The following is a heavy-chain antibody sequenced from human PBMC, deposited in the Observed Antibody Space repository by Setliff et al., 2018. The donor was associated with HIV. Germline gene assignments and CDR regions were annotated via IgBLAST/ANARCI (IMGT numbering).Heavy chain of an antibody. Sequence: SETLSLTCTVSGGSISSGSYYWSWIRQPAGKGLEWIGRIHYSGSTYYNSSLKSRVSISVDTSKNQFSLKLSSVTAADTAVYYCAREGGLRYFDWLLSPPYYYYYYMDVWGKGTTVTVSS. D-gene: IGHD3-9*01. CDR2: IHYSGST. V-gene: IGHV4-61*10. J-gene: IGHJ6*03. CDR1: GGSISSGSYY. CDR3: AREGGLRYFDWLLSPPYYYYYYMDV.